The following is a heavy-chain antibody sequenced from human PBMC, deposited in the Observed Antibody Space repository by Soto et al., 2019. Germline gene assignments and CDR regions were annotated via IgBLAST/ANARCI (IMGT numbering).Heavy chain of an antibody. V-gene: IGHV1-18*01. CDR3: ARDPRPRTTVVTPAVNYGMDV. J-gene: IGHJ6*02. Sequence: GASVKVSCKASGYTFTSYGISWVRQAPGQGLEWMGWISAYNGNTSYAQKLQGRVTMTTDTSTSTAYMELRSLRSDDTAVYYCARDPRPRTTVVTPAVNYGMDVWGQGTTVTVSS. CDR1: GYTFTSYG. D-gene: IGHD4-17*01. CDR2: ISAYNGNT.